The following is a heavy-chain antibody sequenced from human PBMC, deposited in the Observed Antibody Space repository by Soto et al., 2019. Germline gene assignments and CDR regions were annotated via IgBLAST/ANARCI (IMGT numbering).Heavy chain of an antibody. CDR2: INHSGST. D-gene: IGHD3-16*01. Sequence: PSETLSLTCAVYGGTLSGNYWSWIRQPPGKGLEWIGEINHSGSTNYNPSLKSRVTISVDTSKNQFSLDLSSVTAADTAVYFCARGRSYGYFSNWFDPWGQGDLVTVSS. CDR3: ARGRSYGYFSNWFDP. CDR1: GGTLSGNY. V-gene: IGHV4-34*01. J-gene: IGHJ5*02.